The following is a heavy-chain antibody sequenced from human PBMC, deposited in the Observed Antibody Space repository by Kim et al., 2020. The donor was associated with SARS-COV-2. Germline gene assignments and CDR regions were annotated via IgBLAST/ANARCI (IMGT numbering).Heavy chain of an antibody. CDR2: ISWNSGSI. D-gene: IGHD2-2*01. CDR1: GFTFDDYA. J-gene: IGHJ4*02. CDR3: ATAAAVDFDY. Sequence: GGSLRLSCAASGFTFDDYAMHWVRQAPGKGLEWVSGISWNSGSIGYADSVKGRFTISRDNAKNSLYLQMNSLRAEDTALYYCATAAAVDFDYWGQGTLVT. V-gene: IGHV3-9*01.